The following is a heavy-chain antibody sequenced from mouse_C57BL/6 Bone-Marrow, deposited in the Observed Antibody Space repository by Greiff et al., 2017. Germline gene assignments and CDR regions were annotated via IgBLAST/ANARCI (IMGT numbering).Heavy chain of an antibody. D-gene: IGHD2-3*01. CDR2: IDPENGDT. Sequence: VQLQQSGAELVRPGASVKLSCTASGFNIKDDYMHWVKQRPEQGLEWIGWIDPENGDTEYASKIQGKATITADTSSNTAYLQLSSLTSEDTAVYYCTDGYYPYFDYWGQGTTLTVSS. V-gene: IGHV14-4*01. J-gene: IGHJ2*01. CDR1: GFNIKDDY. CDR3: TDGYYPYFDY.